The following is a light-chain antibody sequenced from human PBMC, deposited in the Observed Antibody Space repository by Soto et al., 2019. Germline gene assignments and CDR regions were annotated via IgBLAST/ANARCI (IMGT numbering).Light chain of an antibody. CDR1: QSVSSSY. V-gene: IGKV3-20*01. J-gene: IGKJ1*01. Sequence: EIVLTQSPGTLSLSPGERATLSCRGSQSVSSSYLAWYQQKPGQAPRLLIYGASSRATGIPDRFSGSGSGTDFTLIISRLEPEDCAVYYCQQYGSSPWTFGQGTKVEIK. CDR3: QQYGSSPWT. CDR2: GAS.